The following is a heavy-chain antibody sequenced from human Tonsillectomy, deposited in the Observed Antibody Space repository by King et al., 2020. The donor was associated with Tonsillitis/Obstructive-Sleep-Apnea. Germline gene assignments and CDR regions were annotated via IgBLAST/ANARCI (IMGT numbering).Heavy chain of an antibody. CDR3: ARDRGYYYMDC. Sequence: EQLVQSGAEVKKPGASVKVSCKASGYTFTDYYMHWVRQAPGQGLEWMGWINPNSGGTNYAQKFQVWVHRRRDTSISTAYMELSRLRSDDTAVYYCARDRGYYYMDCWGKGTTVTVSS. V-gene: IGHV1-2*04. CDR1: GYTFTDYY. J-gene: IGHJ6*03. CDR2: INPNSGGT.